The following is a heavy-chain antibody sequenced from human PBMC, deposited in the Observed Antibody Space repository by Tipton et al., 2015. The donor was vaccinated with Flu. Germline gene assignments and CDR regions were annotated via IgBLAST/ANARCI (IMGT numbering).Heavy chain of an antibody. Sequence: SLRLSCAASGFTFTKFCMSWVRQAPGQGMEWVANVCHAGRQKFYVDSVKGRFTISRDNAKNSVSLQMNSLRAEEMGMYYCVQDFADVDRTYWGQGRLVTV. V-gene: IGHV3-7*03. D-gene: IGHD1-14*01. CDR1: GFTFTKFC. CDR3: VQDFADVDRTY. J-gene: IGHJ4*02. CDR2: VCHAGRQK.